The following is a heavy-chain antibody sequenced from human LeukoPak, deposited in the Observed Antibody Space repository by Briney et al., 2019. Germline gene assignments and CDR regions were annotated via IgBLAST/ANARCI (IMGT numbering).Heavy chain of an antibody. Sequence: GGSLRLSYAAPGFTFTSFAMSWVRQAPGKGLEWVSSISGTGDSTYYVDSVKGRFTISRDNSRNTLYLQMNSLRAEDTAVYYCAKDHGVAVAGMYYWGQGTLVTVSS. D-gene: IGHD6-19*01. CDR2: ISGTGDST. J-gene: IGHJ4*02. V-gene: IGHV3-23*01. CDR3: AKDHGVAVAGMYY. CDR1: GFTFTSFA.